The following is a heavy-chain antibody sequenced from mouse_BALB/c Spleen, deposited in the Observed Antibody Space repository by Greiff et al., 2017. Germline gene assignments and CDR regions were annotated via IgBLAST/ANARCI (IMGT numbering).Heavy chain of an antibody. CDR3: ARVGNYYRYDGYYFDY. D-gene: IGHD2-14*01. CDR2: ISSGGSYT. CDR1: GFTFSSYA. V-gene: IGHV5-9-4*01. J-gene: IGHJ2*01. Sequence: EVKLVESGGGLVKPGGSLKLSCAASGFTFSSYAMSWVRQSPEKRLEWVAEISSGGSYTYYPDTVTGRFTISRDNAKNTLYLEMSSLRSEDTAMYYCARVGNYYRYDGYYFDYWGQGTTLTVSS.